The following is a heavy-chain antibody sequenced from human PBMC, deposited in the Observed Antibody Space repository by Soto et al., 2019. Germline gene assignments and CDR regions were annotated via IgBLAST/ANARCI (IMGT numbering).Heavy chain of an antibody. Sequence: PGGSLRLSCAASGFTFDDYAMHWVRQAQGKGLEWVSGISWNSGSIGYADSVKGRFTISRDNAKNSLYLQMNSLRAEDTALYYCASEATRDILTGAFDIWGQGTMVTVSS. CDR1: GFTFDDYA. V-gene: IGHV3-9*01. D-gene: IGHD3-9*01. CDR2: ISWNSGSI. CDR3: ASEATRDILTGAFDI. J-gene: IGHJ3*02.